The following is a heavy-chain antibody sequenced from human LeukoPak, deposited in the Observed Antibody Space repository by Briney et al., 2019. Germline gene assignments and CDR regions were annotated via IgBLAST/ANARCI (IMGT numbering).Heavy chain of an antibody. CDR3: ATDPGTPRIFPDY. CDR2: ISGSGGST. CDR1: GLTFSSYA. J-gene: IGHJ4*02. V-gene: IGHV3-23*01. Sequence: GGSLRLSCAASGLTFSSYAMSWVRQAPGKGLEWVSAISGSGGSTYYADSVKGRFTISRDNSKNTLYLQMNSLRAEDTAVYYCATDPGTPRIFPDYWGQGTLVTVSS. D-gene: IGHD2-15*01.